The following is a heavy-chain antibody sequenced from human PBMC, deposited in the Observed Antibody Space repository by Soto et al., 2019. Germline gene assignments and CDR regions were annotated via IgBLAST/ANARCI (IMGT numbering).Heavy chain of an antibody. Sequence: QVQLVQSGAEVKKPGASVKVSCKASGYTFTDYGISWVRQAPGQGLEWMGWISTYNGNTIYAQKIQGRVTMTTDTSTSTDYEELRSLRSDDTAVYYCAREEGISDWHSFDYWGQGTLVTVSS. D-gene: IGHD1-20*01. J-gene: IGHJ4*02. CDR1: GYTFTDYG. CDR2: ISTYNGNT. V-gene: IGHV1-18*04. CDR3: AREEGISDWHSFDY.